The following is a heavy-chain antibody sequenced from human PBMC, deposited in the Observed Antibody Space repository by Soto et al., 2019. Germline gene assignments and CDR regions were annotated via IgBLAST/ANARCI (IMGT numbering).Heavy chain of an antibody. CDR2: IYYSGTT. J-gene: IGHJ4*02. CDR1: RGSISSYY. D-gene: IGHD3-16*01. Sequence: SETLSLTCTVPRGSISSYYWNWIRQPPGKGLEWIGYIYYSGTTYYNPSLRSQVAISLDTSKNHFSLTLSSVTAAATAVYYCARGPYGDKVDYWGQGALVTVSS. V-gene: IGHV4-59*08. CDR3: ARGPYGDKVDY.